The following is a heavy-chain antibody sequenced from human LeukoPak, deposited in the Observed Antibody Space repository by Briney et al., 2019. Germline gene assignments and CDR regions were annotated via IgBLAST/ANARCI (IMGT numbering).Heavy chain of an antibody. CDR1: GFTFSSYW. V-gene: IGHV3-7*01. CDR3: ARDLDYYYYYMDV. CDR2: IKQDGSEK. Sequence: GGSLRLSCAASGFTFSSYWMSWVRQAPGKGLEWVANIKQDGSEKYYVDSVKGRFTISRDNAKSSLYLQMNSLRAEDTAVYYCARDLDYYYYYMDVWGKGTTVTVSS. J-gene: IGHJ6*03.